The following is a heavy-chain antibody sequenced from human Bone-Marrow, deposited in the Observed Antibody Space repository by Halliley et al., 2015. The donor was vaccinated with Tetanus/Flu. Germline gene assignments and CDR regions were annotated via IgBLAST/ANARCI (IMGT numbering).Heavy chain of an antibody. D-gene: IGHD3-3*01. CDR3: ARRGSLFGDPRPSRMDV. CDR2: YTGGP. Sequence: YTGGPGYNPSLRRRLTISVDTSKNQFSLNLFSVSATDTAVYYCARRGSLFGDPRPSRMDVWGQGTTVIVSS. V-gene: IGHV4-39*01. J-gene: IGHJ6*02.